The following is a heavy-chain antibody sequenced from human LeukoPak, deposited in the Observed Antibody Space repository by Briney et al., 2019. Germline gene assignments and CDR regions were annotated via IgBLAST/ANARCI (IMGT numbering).Heavy chain of an antibody. D-gene: IGHD3-16*01. CDR3: AKGRAPVSIGNFDY. J-gene: IGHJ4*02. CDR1: GFTFRSYA. V-gene: IGHV3-23*01. Sequence: GGSLRLSCAASGFTFRSYAMSWVRQAPGKGLAWVSAISGIGGSTYYADSVKGRFTISRDNSKNTLYLQMNSLRAEDTAVYYCAKGRAPVSIGNFDYWGQGTLVTVSS. CDR2: ISGIGGST.